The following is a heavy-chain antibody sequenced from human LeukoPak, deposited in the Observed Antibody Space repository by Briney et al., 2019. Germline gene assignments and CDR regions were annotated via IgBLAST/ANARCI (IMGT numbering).Heavy chain of an antibody. CDR3: AIMHGYYDGSGYWVQ. V-gene: IGHV3-23*01. CDR2: ITPNADRT. Sequence: GGSLRLSCAASGFTFGSYGMSWVRQAPGKGLEWVSFITPNADRTSYADSVEGRFTISRDNPRNTLYMQMNSLRDEDTALYYCAIMHGYYDGSGYWVQWGQGTLVTV. CDR1: GFTFGSYG. J-gene: IGHJ1*01. D-gene: IGHD3-22*01.